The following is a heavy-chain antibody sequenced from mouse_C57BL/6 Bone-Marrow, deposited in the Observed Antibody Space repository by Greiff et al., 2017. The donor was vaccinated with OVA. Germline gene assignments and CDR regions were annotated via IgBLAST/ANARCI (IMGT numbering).Heavy chain of an antibody. J-gene: IGHJ2*01. CDR3: ARPELFFDY. CDR2: ISSGGSYT. CDR1: GFTFSSYG. Sequence: EVKVVESGGDLVKPGGSLKLSCAASGFTFSSYGMSWVRQTPDKRLEWVATISSGGSYTYYPDSVKGRFTISRDNAKNTLYLQMSSLKSEDTAMYYCARPELFFDYWGQGTTLTVSS. V-gene: IGHV5-6*01.